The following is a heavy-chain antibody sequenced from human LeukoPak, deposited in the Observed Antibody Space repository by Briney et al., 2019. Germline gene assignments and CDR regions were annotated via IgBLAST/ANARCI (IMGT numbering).Heavy chain of an antibody. Sequence: SETLSLTCTVSGGSISSSSYYWGWIRQPPGKGLEWIGSIYYSGSTYYNPSLKSRVTISVDTPKNQFSLKLSSVTAADTAVYYCARDRIADYYFDYWGQGTLVTVSS. J-gene: IGHJ4*02. CDR3: ARDRIADYYFDY. CDR1: GGSISSSSYY. CDR2: IYYSGST. V-gene: IGHV4-39*07.